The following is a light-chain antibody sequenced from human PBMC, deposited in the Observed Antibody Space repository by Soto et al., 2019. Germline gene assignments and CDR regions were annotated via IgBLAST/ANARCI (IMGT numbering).Light chain of an antibody. V-gene: IGKV1-9*01. CDR1: QGISSY. J-gene: IGKJ3*01. Sequence: DIQLTQSPSFLSASVGDRVTITCRASQGISSYLAWYQQKPGKAPKLLIYAASTLQSGVPSRFSGSGSGTEFTLTISCLQPEDFATYYCQQLNSYPPFFGPGTKVDIK. CDR2: AAS. CDR3: QQLNSYPPF.